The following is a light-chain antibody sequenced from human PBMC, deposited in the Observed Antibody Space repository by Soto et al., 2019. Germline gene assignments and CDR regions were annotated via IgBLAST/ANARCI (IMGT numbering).Light chain of an antibody. CDR1: HDVSSDY. Sequence: EIVLTQSPGAVSLSPGERATLSCRASHDVSSDYVAWFQQKPGQAPRLLIYGASTRATGIPDRFIASGSGTDFTLTISRLEPEDFVVYFCQPYGSVPRTVGPGTKVDIK. J-gene: IGKJ3*01. CDR2: GAS. V-gene: IGKV3-20*01. CDR3: QPYGSVPRT.